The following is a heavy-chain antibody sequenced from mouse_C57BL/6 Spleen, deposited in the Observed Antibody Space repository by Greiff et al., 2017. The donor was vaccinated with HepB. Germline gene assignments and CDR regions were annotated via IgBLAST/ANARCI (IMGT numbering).Heavy chain of an antibody. V-gene: IGHV1-69*01. CDR2: IDPSDSYT. CDR1: GYTFTSYW. Sequence: VKLQQPGAELVMPGASVKLSCKASGYTFTSYWMHWVKQRPGQGLEWIGEIDPSDSYTNYNQKFKGKSTLTVDKSSSTAYMQLSSLTSEDSAVYYCARPDSSGYYFDYWGQGTTLTVSS. CDR3: ARPDSSGYYFDY. J-gene: IGHJ2*01. D-gene: IGHD3-2*02.